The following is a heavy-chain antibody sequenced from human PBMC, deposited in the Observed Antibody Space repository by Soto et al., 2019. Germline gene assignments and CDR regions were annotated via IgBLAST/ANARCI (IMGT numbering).Heavy chain of an antibody. D-gene: IGHD3-10*01. CDR3: ARDNNFYDSGSGVDY. CDR2: ITSSSTYI. V-gene: IGHV3-21*01. J-gene: IGHJ4*02. CDR1: GFSFSSYS. Sequence: GGSLRLSCAASGFSFSSYSLNWVRQAPGKGLEWVSSITSSSTYIHYADSVQGRFTISRDNAKNSLYLQMNSLRAEDTAVYYCARDNNFYDSGSGVDYWGQGTLVTVSS.